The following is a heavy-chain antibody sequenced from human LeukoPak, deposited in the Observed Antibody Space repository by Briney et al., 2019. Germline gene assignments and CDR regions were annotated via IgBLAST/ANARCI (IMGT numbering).Heavy chain of an antibody. Sequence: SETLSLTCSVSGYPISNGYYWGWIRQPPGKGLEWIGTIYHSGGTYYNPSLKGRVTKSVDTSKNQFSLKLSSVTAADTAVYYCARVSQITIFGVVQKAFDIWGQGTMVTVSS. CDR2: IYHSGGT. D-gene: IGHD3-3*01. CDR3: ARVSQITIFGVVQKAFDI. V-gene: IGHV4-38-2*02. J-gene: IGHJ3*02. CDR1: GYPISNGYY.